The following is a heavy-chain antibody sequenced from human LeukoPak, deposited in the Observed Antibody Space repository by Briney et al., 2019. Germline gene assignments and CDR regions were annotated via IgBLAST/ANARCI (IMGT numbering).Heavy chain of an antibody. CDR3: ARDRFGGTTVH. Sequence: ASVRVSCQASGYTFTCYYIHWARQAPGQGPEWMGWIDPNRGGTNYVQKFQGRVTMTRDTSINTAYMELSSLKSADTAVYFCARDRFGGTTVHWGQGTLVTVSS. D-gene: IGHD4-11*01. CDR2: IDPNRGGT. V-gene: IGHV1-2*02. J-gene: IGHJ4*02. CDR1: GYTFTCYY.